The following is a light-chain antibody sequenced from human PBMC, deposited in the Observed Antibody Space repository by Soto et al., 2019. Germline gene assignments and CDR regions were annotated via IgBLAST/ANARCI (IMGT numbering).Light chain of an antibody. CDR1: QSISSY. Sequence: DIQMTQSPSSLSASVGDRVTITCRASQSISSYLNWYQQKPGKAPKLLIYAASSLQSGVPSRFSGSGSGTDFTLTISSLQPEDFATYYCQQSYSTLRTFGGGTTVESK. J-gene: IGKJ4*01. CDR2: AAS. CDR3: QQSYSTLRT. V-gene: IGKV1-39*01.